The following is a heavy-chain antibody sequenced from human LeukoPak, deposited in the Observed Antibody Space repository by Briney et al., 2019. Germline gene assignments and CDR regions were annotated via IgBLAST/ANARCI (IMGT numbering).Heavy chain of an antibody. CDR3: ARARPEGGLEWLSPYYFDY. Sequence: SETLSLTCTVSGGSISSYYWSWIRQPPGKGLEWIGYIYYSGSTNYNPSLKSRVTISVDTSKNQFSLKLSSVTAADTAVYYCARARPEGGLEWLSPYYFDYWGQGTLVTVSS. CDR1: GGSISSYY. J-gene: IGHJ4*02. V-gene: IGHV4-59*12. CDR2: IYYSGST. D-gene: IGHD3-3*01.